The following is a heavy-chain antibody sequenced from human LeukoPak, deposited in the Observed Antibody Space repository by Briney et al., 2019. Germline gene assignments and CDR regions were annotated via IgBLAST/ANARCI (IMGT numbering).Heavy chain of an antibody. CDR3: AKVRLVGATTCPFDY. CDR1: GFTFSSYW. D-gene: IGHD1-26*01. CDR2: IKQDGSEK. J-gene: IGHJ4*02. Sequence: GGSLRLSCAASGFTFSSYWMSWVRQAPGKGLEWVANIKQDGSEKYYVDSVKGRFTISRDNSKNTLYLQMNSLRAEDTAVYYCAKVRLVGATTCPFDYWGQGTLVTVSS. V-gene: IGHV3-7*01.